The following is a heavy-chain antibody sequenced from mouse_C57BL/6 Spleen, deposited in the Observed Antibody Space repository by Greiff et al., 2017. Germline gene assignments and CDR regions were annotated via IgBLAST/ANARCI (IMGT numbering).Heavy chain of an antibody. CDR2: IFPGSGST. J-gene: IGHJ2*01. V-gene: IGHV1-75*01. Sequence: QVQLQQSGPELVKPGASVKISCKASGYTFTDYYINWVKQRPGQGLEWIGWIFPGSGSTYYNEKFKGKATLTVDKSSSTAYMLLSSLTSGNSAVYFCAREYYYYGSSYYFDYWGQGTTLTVSS. D-gene: IGHD1-1*01. CDR1: GYTFTDYY. CDR3: AREYYYYGSSYYFDY.